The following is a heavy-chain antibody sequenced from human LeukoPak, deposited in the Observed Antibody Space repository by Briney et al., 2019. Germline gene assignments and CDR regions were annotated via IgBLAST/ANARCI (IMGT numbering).Heavy chain of an antibody. CDR1: GYTFTGYY. Sequence: GASVKVSCKASGYTFTGYYMHWVRQAPGQGLEWMGWINPNSGGTNYAQKFQGRVTMTRDTSISTAYMELSRLRSDDTAVYYCARGYFGLDYYYYMDVWGKGTTVTVSS. CDR2: INPNSGGT. V-gene: IGHV1-2*02. CDR3: ARGYFGLDYYYYMDV. J-gene: IGHJ6*03. D-gene: IGHD2/OR15-2a*01.